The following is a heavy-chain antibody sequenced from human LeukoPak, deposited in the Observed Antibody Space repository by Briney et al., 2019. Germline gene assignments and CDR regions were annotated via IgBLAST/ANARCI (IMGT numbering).Heavy chain of an antibody. D-gene: IGHD5-12*01. CDR3: AREHSGYYFDY. V-gene: IGHV3-30*03. CDR2: ISYDGGNK. J-gene: IGHJ4*02. CDR1: GFTFSAYS. Sequence: PGGSLRLSCAASGFTFSAYSLNWVRQAPGKGLEWVAVISYDGGNKYYADSVKGRFTISRDNSKNTLYLQMNSLRAEDTAVYYCAREHSGYYFDYWGQGTLVTVSS.